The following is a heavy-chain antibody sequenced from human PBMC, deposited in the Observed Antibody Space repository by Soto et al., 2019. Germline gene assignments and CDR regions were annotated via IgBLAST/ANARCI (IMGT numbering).Heavy chain of an antibody. Sequence: PGGSLRLSCAASGFTFSSYGMHWVRQAPGKGLEWVAVISYDGSNKYYADSVKGRFTISRDNSKNTLYLQMNSLRAEDTAVYYCAKDNSGWNVLRYFDWSLKPDEYNWFDPWGQGTLVTVSS. V-gene: IGHV3-30*18. CDR2: ISYDGSNK. CDR3: AKDNSGWNVLRYFDWSLKPDEYNWFDP. CDR1: GFTFSSYG. D-gene: IGHD3-9*01. J-gene: IGHJ5*02.